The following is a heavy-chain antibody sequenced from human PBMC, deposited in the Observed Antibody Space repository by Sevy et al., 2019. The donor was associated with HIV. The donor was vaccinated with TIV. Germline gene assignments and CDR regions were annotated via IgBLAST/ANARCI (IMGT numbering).Heavy chain of an antibody. V-gene: IGHV3-23*01. CDR3: AKDVVVLIGDAFDI. CDR2: ISGADSST. J-gene: IGHJ3*02. Sequence: GGSLRLSCAASGFTFSSYAMNWVRQAPGKGLQWVSPISGADSSTHYADSVKGRFTISRDNSKNTLYLQMNSLRAEDTAIYYCAKDVVVLIGDAFDIWGQGTMVTVSS. CDR1: GFTFSSYA. D-gene: IGHD3-22*01.